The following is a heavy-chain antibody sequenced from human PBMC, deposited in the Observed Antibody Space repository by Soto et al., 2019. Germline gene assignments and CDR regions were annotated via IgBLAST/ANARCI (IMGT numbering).Heavy chain of an antibody. Sequence: EVQLLESGGGLLQPGGSLRLSCAASRFTFSSFAMSWVRQAPGKGLEWVSAISGNGGSTYYADSVKGRFTISRDNSKNTLVLQMNSLRADDTAIYYCAKENLGAPYFDSWGRGTLVSVSS. CDR2: ISGNGGST. CDR3: AKENLGAPYFDS. D-gene: IGHD1-26*01. CDR1: RFTFSSFA. J-gene: IGHJ4*02. V-gene: IGHV3-23*01.